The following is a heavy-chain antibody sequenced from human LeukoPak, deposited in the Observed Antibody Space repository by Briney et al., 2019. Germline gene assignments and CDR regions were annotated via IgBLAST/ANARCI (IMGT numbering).Heavy chain of an antibody. D-gene: IGHD3-9*01. CDR2: IYYSGIT. V-gene: IGHV4-39*01. Sequence: SETLSLTCTVSGGSITSSSSYWGWIRQPPGKGLEWIGSIYYSGITYYNPSLKSRVTISVDTSKNQFSLILSSVTAADTAVYYCVRLFRSNYHNVLTGYFDSWGQGTLVTVSS. J-gene: IGHJ4*02. CDR3: VRLFRSNYHNVLTGYFDS. CDR1: GGSITSSSSY.